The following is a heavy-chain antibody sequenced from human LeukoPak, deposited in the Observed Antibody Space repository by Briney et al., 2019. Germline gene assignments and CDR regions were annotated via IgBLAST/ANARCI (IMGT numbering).Heavy chain of an antibody. CDR1: GFTFSSYA. J-gene: IGHJ4*02. Sequence: GRSLRLSCAASGFTFSSYAMPWVRQAPGKGLEYVSAISSNGGSTYYANSVKGRFTISRDNSKNTLYLQMGSLRAEDMAVYYCARGSGYYSNWGQGTLVTVSS. V-gene: IGHV3-64*01. CDR2: ISSNGGST. CDR3: ARGSGYYSN. D-gene: IGHD3-22*01.